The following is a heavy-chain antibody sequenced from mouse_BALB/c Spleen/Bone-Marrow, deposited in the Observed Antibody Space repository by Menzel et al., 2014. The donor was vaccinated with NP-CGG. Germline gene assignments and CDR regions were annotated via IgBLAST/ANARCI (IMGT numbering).Heavy chain of an antibody. CDR3: ARSPQRDYAMDY. V-gene: IGHV5-9-4*01. D-gene: IGHD3-2*02. J-gene: IGHJ4*01. CDR1: GFTFXSYA. Sequence: EVMLVESGGGLVKPGGSLKLSCAASGFTFXSYAMSWVRQSPEKRLEWVAEISSGGSYTYYPDTVTGRFTISRDNAKNTQYLEISSLRSEDTAMYYCARSPQRDYAMDYWGQGTSVTVSS. CDR2: ISSGGSYT.